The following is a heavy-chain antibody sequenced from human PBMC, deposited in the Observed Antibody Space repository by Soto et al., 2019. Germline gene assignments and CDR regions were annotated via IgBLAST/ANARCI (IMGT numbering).Heavy chain of an antibody. CDR2: FDPEDGET. CDR3: ATALRFLEWLFWFAAFDI. CDR1: GYTLTELS. D-gene: IGHD3-3*01. V-gene: IGHV1-24*01. J-gene: IGHJ3*02. Sequence: ASVKVSCKVSGYTLTELSMHWVRQAPGKGLEWMGGFDPEDGETIYAQKFQGRVTMTEDTSTDTAYMELSSLRSEDTAVYYCATALRFLEWLFWFAAFDIWGQGTMVTVSS.